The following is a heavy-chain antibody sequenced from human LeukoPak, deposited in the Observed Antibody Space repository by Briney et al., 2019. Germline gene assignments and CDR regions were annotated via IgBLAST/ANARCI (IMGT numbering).Heavy chain of an antibody. Sequence: PSETLSLTCAVYGGSFSGYYWSWIRQPPGKGLEWIGEINHSGSTNYNPSLKSRVTISIDTSKNQFSLKLSSVTAADTAVYYCARAGGFFSPFGYWGQGTLVTVSS. CDR3: ARAGGFFSPFGY. J-gene: IGHJ4*02. V-gene: IGHV4-34*01. D-gene: IGHD3-16*01. CDR2: INHSGST. CDR1: GGSFSGYY.